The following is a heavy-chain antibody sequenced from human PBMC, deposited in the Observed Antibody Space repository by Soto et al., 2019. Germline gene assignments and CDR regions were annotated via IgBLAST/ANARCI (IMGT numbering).Heavy chain of an antibody. CDR1: GGSISSYY. J-gene: IGHJ6*02. Sequence: PSETLSLTCTVSGGSISSYYWSWIRQPPGKGLEWIGYIYYSGSTNYNPSLKSRVTISADTSKNQFSLKLSSVTAADTAVYYCARVLGYCSGGSCYPHNYYYGMDVWGQGTTVTVSS. V-gene: IGHV4-59*01. D-gene: IGHD2-15*01. CDR3: ARVLGYCSGGSCYPHNYYYGMDV. CDR2: IYYSGST.